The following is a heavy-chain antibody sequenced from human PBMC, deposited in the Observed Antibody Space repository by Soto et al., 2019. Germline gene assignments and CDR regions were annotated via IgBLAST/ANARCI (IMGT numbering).Heavy chain of an antibody. Sequence: ASVKVSCKASGGTFSSYAISWVRQAPGQGLEWMGGIIPIFGTANYAQKFQGRVTITADESTSTAYVELSSLRSEDTAVYYCARRSALNLGPMDYWGQGTLVTVSS. D-gene: IGHD3-3*01. CDR3: ARRSALNLGPMDY. V-gene: IGHV1-69*13. CDR2: IIPIFGTA. J-gene: IGHJ4*02. CDR1: GGTFSSYA.